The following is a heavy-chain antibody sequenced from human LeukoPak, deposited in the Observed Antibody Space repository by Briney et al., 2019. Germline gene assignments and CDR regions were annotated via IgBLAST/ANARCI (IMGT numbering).Heavy chain of an antibody. D-gene: IGHD6-13*01. J-gene: IGHJ4*02. CDR1: GGSISSSSYY. V-gene: IGHV4-39*07. CDR3: AREKIAAGTGDN. Sequence: SETLSLTCTVSGGSISSSSYYWGWIRQPPGKGLEWIGSIYYSGSTYYNPSLKSRVTISVDTSKNQFSLKLSSVTAADTAVYYCAREKIAAGTGDNWGQGTLVTVSS. CDR2: IYYSGST.